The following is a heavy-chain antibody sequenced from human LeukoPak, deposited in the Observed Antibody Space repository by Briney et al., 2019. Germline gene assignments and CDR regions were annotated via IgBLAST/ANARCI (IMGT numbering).Heavy chain of an antibody. V-gene: IGHV4-39*01. CDR3: ANYGSGSYRFDP. CDR1: GGSISSRSYY. CDR2: IYYSGST. Sequence: SETLSLTCTVSGGSISSRSYYWGWLRQPPGTGLEWIGSIYYSGSTYYNPSLKSRVTISVDTSKNQFSLKLSSVTAADTAVYYCANYGSGSYRFDPWGQGTLVTVSS. J-gene: IGHJ5*02. D-gene: IGHD3-10*01.